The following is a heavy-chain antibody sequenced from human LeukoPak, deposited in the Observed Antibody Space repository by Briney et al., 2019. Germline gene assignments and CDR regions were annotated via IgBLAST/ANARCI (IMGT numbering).Heavy chain of an antibody. J-gene: IGHJ6*03. V-gene: IGHV3-23*01. CDR1: GFTFSSYA. Sequence: AGGSLRLSCAASGFTFSSYAMSWVRQAPGKGLEWVSAISGSGGSTYYADSVKGRFTISRDNSKNTLYLQMNSLRAEDTAVYYCAKLISRRYYYMDVWGKGTTVTVSS. CDR3: AKLISRRYYYMDV. CDR2: ISGSGGST.